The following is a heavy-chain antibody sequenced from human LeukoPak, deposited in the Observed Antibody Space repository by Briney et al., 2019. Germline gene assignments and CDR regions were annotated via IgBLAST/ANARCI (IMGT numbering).Heavy chain of an antibody. CDR1: GGSISSGDYY. CDR2: IYYSGST. CDR3: ARVQYYYGSGSYYIWFDP. J-gene: IGHJ5*02. V-gene: IGHV4-30-4*01. D-gene: IGHD3-10*01. Sequence: PSETLSLTCTVSGGSISSGDYYWSWIRQPPGKGLEWIGYIYYSGSTYYDPSLKSRVTISVDTSKNQFSLKLSSVTAADTAVYYCARVQYYYGSGSYYIWFDPWGQGTLVTVSS.